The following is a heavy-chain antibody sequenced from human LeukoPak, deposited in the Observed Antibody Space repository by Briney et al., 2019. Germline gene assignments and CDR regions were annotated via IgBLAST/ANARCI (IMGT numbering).Heavy chain of an antibody. CDR1: GGSISSYY. J-gene: IGHJ6*03. CDR2: IYTSGST. D-gene: IGHD2-2*02. Sequence: SETLSLTCTVSGGSISSYYWSWIRQPPGKGLEWIGYIYTSGSTNYNPSLKSRVTISVDTSKNQFSLKLSSVTAADTAVYYCARLSGGYCSSTSYYTGNYYYYYMDVWGKGTTVTVS. CDR3: ARLSGGYCSSTSYYTGNYYYYYMDV. V-gene: IGHV4-4*09.